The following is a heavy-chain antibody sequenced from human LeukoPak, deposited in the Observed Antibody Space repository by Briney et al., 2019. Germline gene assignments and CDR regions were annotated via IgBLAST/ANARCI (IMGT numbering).Heavy chain of an antibody. Sequence: PVGSLRLSCAASGFTVSSNYMSWVRQAPGKGLEWVSVIYSGGSTYYADSVKGRFTISRDNSKDTLYLQMNSLRAEDTAVYYCATYYYGSGSYYRFDYWGQGTLVTVSS. CDR1: GFTVSSNY. CDR3: ATYYYGSGSYYRFDY. J-gene: IGHJ4*02. D-gene: IGHD3-10*01. CDR2: IYSGGST. V-gene: IGHV3-66*01.